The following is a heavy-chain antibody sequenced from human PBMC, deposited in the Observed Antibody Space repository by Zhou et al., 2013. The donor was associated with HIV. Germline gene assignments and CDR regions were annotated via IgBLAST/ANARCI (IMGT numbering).Heavy chain of an antibody. J-gene: IGHJ6*03. V-gene: IGHV1-69*05. CDR2: IIPIFGTA. Sequence: QVQLVQSGAEVKKPGSSVKVSCKASGGTFSSYAISWVRQAPGQGLEWMGGIIPIFGTANYAQKFQGRVTITTDESTSTAYMELSSLRSEDTAVYYCARVPTVYAIYYYYYYMDVWGKGTTVTVSS. D-gene: IGHD2-8*01. CDR3: ARVPTVYAIYYYYYYMDV. CDR1: GGTFSSYA.